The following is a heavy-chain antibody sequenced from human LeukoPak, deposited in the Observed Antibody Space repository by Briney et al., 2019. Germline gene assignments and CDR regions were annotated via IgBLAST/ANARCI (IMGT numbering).Heavy chain of an antibody. D-gene: IGHD2-2*01. V-gene: IGHV3-30*18. CDR1: GFTFSSYG. CDR3: AKGEYCSSTSCLNYYYMDV. J-gene: IGHJ6*03. Sequence: GRSLRLSCAASGFTFSSYGMHWVRQAPGKGLEWVAVISYDGSNKYYADSVKGRFTISRDNSKNTLYLQMKSLRAEDTAVYYCAKGEYCSSTSCLNYYYMDVWGKGTTVTVSS. CDR2: ISYDGSNK.